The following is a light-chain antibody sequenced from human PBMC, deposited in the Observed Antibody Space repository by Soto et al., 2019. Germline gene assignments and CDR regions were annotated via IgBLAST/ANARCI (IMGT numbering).Light chain of an antibody. CDR2: DNH. V-gene: IGLV1-51*01. CDR1: SSNVGGNY. J-gene: IGLJ2*01. Sequence: QSVLTQPPSVSAAPGQKVTISCSGSSSNVGGNYVSWYQVLPQAAPTLLIYDNHKRHSGIPDRFSGSKSGTSATLGITDLQTGDEAEYYCGTWDISLDTVVFGGGTKVTVL. CDR3: GTWDISLDTVV.